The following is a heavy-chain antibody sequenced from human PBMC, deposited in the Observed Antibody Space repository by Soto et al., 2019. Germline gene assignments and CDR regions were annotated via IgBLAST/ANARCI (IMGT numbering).Heavy chain of an antibody. CDR1: GYTFSTYG. J-gene: IGHJ4*02. Sequence: QVQLVQSGPEVRKPGASVKVSCKASGYTFSTYGISWMRQAPGQGLEWMAWISAYNGHTAYAQKVQGRVTITTDTSTSTAYMELGSLRSDDTAVYYCARVLSGYATAQFDHWGQGTLVTVSS. CDR3: ARVLSGYATAQFDH. D-gene: IGHD5-12*01. CDR2: ISAYNGHT. V-gene: IGHV1-18*01.